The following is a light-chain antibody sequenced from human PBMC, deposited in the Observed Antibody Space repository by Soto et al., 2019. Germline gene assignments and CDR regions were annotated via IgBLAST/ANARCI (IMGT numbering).Light chain of an antibody. Sequence: QSVLTQPPSASGTPGQRVTISCSGSSSNIGSNYVYWYQQLPGTAPKLLIYRNNQRPSGVPDRFSGSKSGTSASLAISGLRSEDEADYYCAAWGDSLNTWVFGGGTKLTVL. J-gene: IGLJ3*02. CDR2: RNN. V-gene: IGLV1-47*01. CDR3: AAWGDSLNTWV. CDR1: SSNIGSNY.